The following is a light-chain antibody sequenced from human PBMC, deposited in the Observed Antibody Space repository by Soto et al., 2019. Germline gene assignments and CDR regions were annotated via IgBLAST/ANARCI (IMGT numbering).Light chain of an antibody. CDR2: HAS. CDR1: QSISNW. CDR3: QHYNSYSEA. Sequence: DIQMTQSPSTLPSSVGDRVTIAYRASQSISNWLAWSQQKPGTAPKRLIYHASTLESGVPSRFSGSGSGTEFTLTISSLQPDDFATYYCQHYNSYSEAFGQGTKV. V-gene: IGKV1-5*01. J-gene: IGKJ1*01.